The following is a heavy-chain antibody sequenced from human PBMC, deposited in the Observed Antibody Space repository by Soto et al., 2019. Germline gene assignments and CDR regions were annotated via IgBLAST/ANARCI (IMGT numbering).Heavy chain of an antibody. CDR3: ARARGLPYYFDL. D-gene: IGHD3-10*01. Sequence: QVQLVQSGAEVKMPGASVKVSCKASTYTFTTYTFNWVRQAHGQGLEWMGMSNPSDGGTTYAQKFPGRVTMSSDTSAGTVYMVMTSLGSEDTAVYYCARARGLPYYFDLWGQGTLVTVSS. CDR1: TYTFTTYT. CDR2: SNPSDGGT. V-gene: IGHV1-46*01. J-gene: IGHJ4*02.